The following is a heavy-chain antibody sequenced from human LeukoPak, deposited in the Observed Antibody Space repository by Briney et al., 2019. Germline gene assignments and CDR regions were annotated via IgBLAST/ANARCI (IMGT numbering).Heavy chain of an antibody. V-gene: IGHV3-9*03. D-gene: IGHD4-23*01. CDR2: ISWNSGSI. CDR1: GFTFDDYA. Sequence: PGRSLRLSCVASGFTFDDYAMHWVRQAPGKGLEWVSGISWNSGSIGYADSVKGRFTISRDNAKNSLYLQMNSLRAEDMALYYCAKMGGGNSEAFDIWGQGTMVTVSS. J-gene: IGHJ3*02. CDR3: AKMGGGNSEAFDI.